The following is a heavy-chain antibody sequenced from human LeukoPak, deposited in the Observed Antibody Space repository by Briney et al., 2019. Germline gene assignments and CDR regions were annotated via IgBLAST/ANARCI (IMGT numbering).Heavy chain of an antibody. CDR2: INHSGST. Sequence: PSETLSLTCAVYGGSFSGYYWSWIRQPPGKGLEWIGEINHSGSTNYNPSLKSRVTISVDTSKNQFSLKLSSVTAADTAVYYCARGTAVAGTVYYFDCWGQGTLVTVSS. D-gene: IGHD6-19*01. V-gene: IGHV4-34*01. CDR3: ARGTAVAGTVYYFDC. CDR1: GGSFSGYY. J-gene: IGHJ4*02.